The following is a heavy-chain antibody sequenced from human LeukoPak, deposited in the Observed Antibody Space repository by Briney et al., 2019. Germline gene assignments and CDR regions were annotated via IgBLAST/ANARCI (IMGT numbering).Heavy chain of an antibody. CDR2: ISGSGGGT. D-gene: IGHD3-22*01. V-gene: IGHV3-23*01. CDR3: AKVPDSSGYSFDY. CDR1: GFTFSSYA. Sequence: GGSLRLSCAASGFTFSSYAVSWVRQAPGKGLEWVSAISGSGGGTYYADSVKGRFTISRDNSKNTLYLQMNSLRAEDTAVYYCAKVPDSSGYSFDYWGQGTLVTVSS. J-gene: IGHJ4*02.